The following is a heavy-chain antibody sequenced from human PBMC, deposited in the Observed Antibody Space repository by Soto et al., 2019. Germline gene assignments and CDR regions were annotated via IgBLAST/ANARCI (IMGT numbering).Heavy chain of an antibody. Sequence: QVQLVQSGAEVKKPGSSVKVSCKTSGGTFSSYAISWVRQAPGQGREWMGGIIPIFGTANYAQKFQGRVTITADESRSTAYMELSSLRSEDTAVYYCAVDCSSTSCYTASYNWFDPCGQGTLVTVSS. V-gene: IGHV1-69*01. CDR1: GGTFSSYA. D-gene: IGHD2-2*02. J-gene: IGHJ5*02. CDR3: AVDCSSTSCYTASYNWFDP. CDR2: IIPIFGTA.